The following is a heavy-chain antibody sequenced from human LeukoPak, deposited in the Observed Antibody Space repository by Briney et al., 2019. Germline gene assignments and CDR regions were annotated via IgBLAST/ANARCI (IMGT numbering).Heavy chain of an antibody. Sequence: GGSLRLSCAASGFTFSSYWMSWVRQAPGKGLEWVASIRQDGSERYYVDSVKGRFTISRDNAKNSLYLQMNSLRVEDTAVYFCARALTTVTTFFGYWGQGTLVTVSS. J-gene: IGHJ4*02. CDR3: ARALTTVTTFFGY. CDR1: GFTFSSYW. D-gene: IGHD4-17*01. CDR2: IRQDGSER. V-gene: IGHV3-7*01.